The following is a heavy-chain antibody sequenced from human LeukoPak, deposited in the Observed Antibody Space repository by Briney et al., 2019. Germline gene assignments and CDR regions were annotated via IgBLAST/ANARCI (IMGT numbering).Heavy chain of an antibody. V-gene: IGHV3-53*01. Sequence: GGSLRLSCAASGLTFSTYAMSWVRQAPGTGLEWVSVIYSGGSTYYADSVKGRFTISRDNSKNTLYLQMNSLRAEDTAVYYCAGTIVGKWAIDYWGQGTLVTVSS. CDR3: AGTIVGKWAIDY. CDR1: GLTFSTYA. D-gene: IGHD3-22*01. J-gene: IGHJ4*02. CDR2: IYSGGST.